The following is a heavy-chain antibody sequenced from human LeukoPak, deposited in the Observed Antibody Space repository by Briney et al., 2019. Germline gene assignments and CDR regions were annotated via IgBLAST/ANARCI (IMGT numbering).Heavy chain of an antibody. Sequence: GGSLRLSCAASGFTFSNYAMSWVRQAPGKGLEWVSAISGSGGSTYYADSVKGRFTLSRDNSKDTLYLQMDSLRAEDTAVYSCARGYCSSTACPPCDYWGQGTLVTVSS. J-gene: IGHJ4*02. CDR2: ISGSGGST. CDR3: ARGYCSSTACPPCDY. V-gene: IGHV3-23*01. D-gene: IGHD2-2*01. CDR1: GFTFSNYA.